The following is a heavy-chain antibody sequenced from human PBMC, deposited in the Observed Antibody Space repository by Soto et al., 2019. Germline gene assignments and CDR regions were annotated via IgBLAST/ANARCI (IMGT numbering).Heavy chain of an antibody. D-gene: IGHD2-2*02. CDR2: ISAYNGNT. CDR3: ATAIRYCSSTSCYTNYYYGMDV. V-gene: IGHV1-18*01. Sequence: ASVKVSCKASGYTFTSYGISWVRQAPGQGLEWMGWISAYNGNTNYAQKLQGRVTMTTDTSTSTAYMELSSLRSEDTAVYYCATAIRYCSSTSCYTNYYYGMDVWGQGTTVTVSS. J-gene: IGHJ6*02. CDR1: GYTFTSYG.